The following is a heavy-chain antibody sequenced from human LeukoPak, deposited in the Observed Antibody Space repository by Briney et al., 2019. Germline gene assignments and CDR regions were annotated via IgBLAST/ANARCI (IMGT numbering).Heavy chain of an antibody. D-gene: IGHD3-9*01. CDR3: AKGRNVLRYPYGMDV. Sequence: GGSLRLSCAASGLTFSNYAMSWVRQAPGKGLEWVSSISGSGGRTFLAVSAEGRFAISRDNSKNTLYLQMISLRAEDTAVYYCAKGRNVLRYPYGMDVWGQGTTVTVSS. V-gene: IGHV3-23*01. J-gene: IGHJ6*02. CDR1: GLTFSNYA. CDR2: ISGSGGRT.